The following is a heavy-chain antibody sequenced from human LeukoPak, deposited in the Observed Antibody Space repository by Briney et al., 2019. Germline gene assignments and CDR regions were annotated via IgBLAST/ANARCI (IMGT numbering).Heavy chain of an antibody. D-gene: IGHD5-18*01. J-gene: IGHJ4*02. CDR1: GGSFSGYY. CDR3: ARHRRIQLWSHKGLYYFDY. Sequence: SETLSLTCAVYGGSFSGYYWSWIRQPPGKGLEWIGEINHSGSTNYNPSLKSRVTISVDTSKNQFSLKLSSVTAADTAVYYCARHRRIQLWSHKGLYYFDYWGQGTLVTVSS. V-gene: IGHV4-34*01. CDR2: INHSGST.